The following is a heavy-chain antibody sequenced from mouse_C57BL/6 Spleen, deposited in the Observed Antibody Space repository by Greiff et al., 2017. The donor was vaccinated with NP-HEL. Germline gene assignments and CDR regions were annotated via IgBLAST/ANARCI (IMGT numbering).Heavy chain of an antibody. Sequence: VQLQQSGPELVKPGASVKIPCKASGYTFTDYNMDWVKQSHGKSLEWIGDINPNNGGTIYNQKFKGKATLTVDKSSSTAYMELRSLTSEDTAVYYCARGYYGSSYGPGFAYWGQGTLVTVSA. D-gene: IGHD1-1*01. V-gene: IGHV1-18*01. CDR1: GYTFTDYN. CDR3: ARGYYGSSYGPGFAY. J-gene: IGHJ3*01. CDR2: INPNNGGT.